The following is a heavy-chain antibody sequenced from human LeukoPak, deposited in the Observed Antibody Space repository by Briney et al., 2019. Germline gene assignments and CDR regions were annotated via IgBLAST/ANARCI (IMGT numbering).Heavy chain of an antibody. CDR1: GGSISSSNW. Sequence: PSETLSLTCAVSGGSISSSNWWSWVRQPPGNGLEWIGEIYHSGSTNYNPSLKSRVTISVDKSKNQFSLKLSSVTAADTAVYYCAREYDYGDYGNAFDIWGQGTMVTVSS. CDR3: AREYDYGDYGNAFDI. V-gene: IGHV4-4*02. CDR2: IYHSGST. D-gene: IGHD4-17*01. J-gene: IGHJ3*02.